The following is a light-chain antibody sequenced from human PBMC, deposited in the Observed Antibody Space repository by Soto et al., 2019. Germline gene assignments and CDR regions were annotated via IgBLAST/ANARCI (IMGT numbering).Light chain of an antibody. J-gene: IGLJ2*01. CDR2: DVS. Sequence: QSALTQPASVSGSPGQSITISCTGTSSDVGGYNYVSWYQQHPGKAPKLMIDDVSNRPSGVSNRFSGSKSGNTASLTISGLQAEDEADYYCSSYTSSSILFGGGTKLTVL. V-gene: IGLV2-14*01. CDR1: SSDVGGYNY. CDR3: SSYTSSSIL.